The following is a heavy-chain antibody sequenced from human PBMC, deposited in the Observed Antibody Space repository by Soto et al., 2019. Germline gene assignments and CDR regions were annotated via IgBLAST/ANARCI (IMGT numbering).Heavy chain of an antibody. V-gene: IGHV3-23*01. CDR2: ISDSGGYT. CDR1: GFTFSDYA. Sequence: GGSLRLSCAVSGFTFSDYAMSWVRQAPGKGLVWVSGISDSGGYTYYADSVRGRFTISRDTSKSTLYLQMNSLRADDTALYYCAKDRFTSGYDAFDIWGQGTMVTVSS. D-gene: IGHD5-12*01. J-gene: IGHJ3*02. CDR3: AKDRFTSGYDAFDI.